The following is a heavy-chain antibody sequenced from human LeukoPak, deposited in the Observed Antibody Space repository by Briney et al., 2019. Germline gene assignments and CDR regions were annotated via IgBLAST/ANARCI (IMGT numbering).Heavy chain of an antibody. D-gene: IGHD2-15*01. J-gene: IGHJ4*02. CDR1: GFTFSSYA. CDR2: ISGSGGST. Sequence: GGSLRLSCAASGFTFSSYAMSWVRQAPGKGLEWVSAISGSGGSTYYADSVKGRFTISRDNSKNTLYLQMNSLRAEDTAVYYCAKDPSPLGYCSGGSCQSPFDYWGQGTLVTVSS. CDR3: AKDPSPLGYCSGGSCQSPFDY. V-gene: IGHV3-23*01.